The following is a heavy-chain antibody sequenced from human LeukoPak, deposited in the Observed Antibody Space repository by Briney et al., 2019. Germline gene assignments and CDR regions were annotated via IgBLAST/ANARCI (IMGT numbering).Heavy chain of an antibody. Sequence: GGSLRLSCAASGFTFSSYAMSWVRQAPGEGLEWVSAISGSGGSTYYADSVKGRFTISRDNSKNTLYLQMNSLRAEDTAVYYCAKRAQQQLVPSLYYYYMDVWGKGTTVTVSS. D-gene: IGHD6-13*01. CDR3: AKRAQQQLVPSLYYYYMDV. CDR1: GFTFSSYA. CDR2: ISGSGGST. V-gene: IGHV3-23*01. J-gene: IGHJ6*03.